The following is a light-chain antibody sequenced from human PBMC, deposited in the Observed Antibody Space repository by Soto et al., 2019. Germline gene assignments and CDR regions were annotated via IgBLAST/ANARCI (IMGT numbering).Light chain of an antibody. CDR1: QSVRNY. J-gene: IGKJ4*01. V-gene: IGKV3-11*01. CDR2: DVS. CDR3: QQRSNWPLT. Sequence: EIVLTQSPATLSLSPGERATLSCRASQSVRNYLAWYQQKPGQAPRLLIYDVSNRATGIPARFSGGGSGADFTLTISSLEPEDFAIYYCQQRSNWPLTFGGGTRVEIK.